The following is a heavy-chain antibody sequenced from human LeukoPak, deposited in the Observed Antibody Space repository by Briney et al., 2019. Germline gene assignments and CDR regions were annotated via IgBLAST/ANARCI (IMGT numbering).Heavy chain of an antibody. Sequence: GGSLRLSCAASGFTFSSDWMSWVRQAPGKGREWGANIKQDGSEKYYVDSVKGRFTISRDNAKNSLYLQMNSLRAEDTAVYYCARDQDDWFDPWGQGTLVTVSS. CDR3: ARDQDDWFDP. D-gene: IGHD5-24*01. CDR2: IKQDGSEK. CDR1: GFTFSSDW. V-gene: IGHV3-7*01. J-gene: IGHJ5*02.